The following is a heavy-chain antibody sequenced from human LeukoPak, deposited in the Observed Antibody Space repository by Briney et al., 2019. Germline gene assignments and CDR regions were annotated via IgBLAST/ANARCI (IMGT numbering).Heavy chain of an antibody. Sequence: SETLSLTCTVSGYSISSGYYWGWIRQPPGEGLEWIGSIYHSGSTYYNPSLKSRVTISVDTSKNQFSLKLSSVTAADTAVYYCARESGYCSGGSCYDYFDYWGQGTLVTVSS. V-gene: IGHV4-38-2*02. J-gene: IGHJ4*02. CDR1: GYSISSGYY. CDR3: ARESGYCSGGSCYDYFDY. CDR2: IYHSGST. D-gene: IGHD2-15*01.